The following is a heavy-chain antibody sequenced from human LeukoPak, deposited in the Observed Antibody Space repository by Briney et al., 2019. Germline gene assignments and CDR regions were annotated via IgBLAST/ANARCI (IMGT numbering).Heavy chain of an antibody. CDR1: GLTISSYS. J-gene: IGHJ4*02. Sequence: AGGSLRLSCAASGLTISSYSMNWVRQAPGKGLQWVSYISSSSSTIYYADSVKGRFTISRDNAKSSLYLQMNSLRAEDTAVYYCARALWFGETFPAYWGQGTLVTVSS. D-gene: IGHD3-10*01. CDR3: ARALWFGETFPAY. CDR2: ISSSSSTI. V-gene: IGHV3-48*01.